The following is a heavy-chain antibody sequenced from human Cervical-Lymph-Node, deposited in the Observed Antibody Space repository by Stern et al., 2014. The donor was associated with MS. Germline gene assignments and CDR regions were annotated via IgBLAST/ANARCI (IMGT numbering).Heavy chain of an antibody. D-gene: IGHD2-15*01. V-gene: IGHV5-51*01. Sequence: EVQLVESGAEVKKPGESLKISCKGSGYNFTTYWIAWVRQMPGKGLEWMGVIYTGDSDTRYSPSFQGPGTIIAHKSISHPYLQWSSLKASDTAIYYCARLDCSDSSCYSGDFDYWGQGTLVTVSS. CDR2: IYTGDSDT. J-gene: IGHJ4*02. CDR3: ARLDCSDSSCYSGDFDY. CDR1: GYNFTTYW.